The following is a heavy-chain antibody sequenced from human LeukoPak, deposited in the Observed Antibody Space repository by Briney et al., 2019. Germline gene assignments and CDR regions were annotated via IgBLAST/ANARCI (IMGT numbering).Heavy chain of an antibody. CDR2: MNPNSGNT. Sequence: ASVKVSCKASGYTFTSYDTNWVRQATGQGLEWMGWMNPNSGNTGYAQKFQGRVTMTRNTSISTAYMELSSLRSEDTAVYYCARGSDYYDSSGHSEIDYWGQGTLVTVSS. CDR1: GYTFTSYD. D-gene: IGHD3-22*01. CDR3: ARGSDYYDSSGHSEIDY. V-gene: IGHV1-8*01. J-gene: IGHJ4*02.